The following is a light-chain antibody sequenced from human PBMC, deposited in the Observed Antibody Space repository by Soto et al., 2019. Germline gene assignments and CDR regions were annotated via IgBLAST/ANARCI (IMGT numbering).Light chain of an antibody. CDR1: QSISSY. CDR2: AAS. J-gene: IGKJ4*01. V-gene: IGKV1-39*01. CDR3: QQSYTLSPLT. Sequence: DIQMTQSPSSLSASVGARVPITCRASQSISSYLNWYQQKPGKAPKLLIYAASSLQSGVPSRFTGSGSGTVFTLTISSLQPEDFATYFCQQSYTLSPLTFGGGTKVDIK.